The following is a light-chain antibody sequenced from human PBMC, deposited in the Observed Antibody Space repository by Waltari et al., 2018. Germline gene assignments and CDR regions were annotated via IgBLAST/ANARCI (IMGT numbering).Light chain of an antibody. V-gene: IGLV2-14*03. J-gene: IGLJ3*02. Sequence: QSALTQPASVSGSPGQSITFSFTGAFSDFGAYAYASWYHQPPGRAPKPLIYDVSHRPSGVSDRLSGSKSGNTASLTISGLQPEDEADYYCSSYTTRGTWVFGGGTKLTVL. CDR1: FSDFGAYAY. CDR2: DVS. CDR3: SSYTTRGTWV.